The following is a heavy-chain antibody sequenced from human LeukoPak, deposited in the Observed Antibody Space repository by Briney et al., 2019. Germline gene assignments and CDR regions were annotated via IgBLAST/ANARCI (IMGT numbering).Heavy chain of an antibody. J-gene: IGHJ4*02. Sequence: ASVKVSCKASGYTFSSYGIRWVRQAPGQGLEWMGWISVYNGNPEYAQKFQGRVIMTTDTFTSTAYMELRSLRSDDTAVYYCARDQYDSVWGSHRPYFDYWGQGTLVTVSS. V-gene: IGHV1-18*01. CDR1: GYTFSSYG. CDR3: ARDQYDSVWGSHRPYFDY. D-gene: IGHD3-16*02. CDR2: ISVYNGNP.